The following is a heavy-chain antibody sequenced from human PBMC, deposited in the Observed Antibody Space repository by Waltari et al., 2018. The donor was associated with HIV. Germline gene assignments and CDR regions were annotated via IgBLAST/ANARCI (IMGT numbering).Heavy chain of an antibody. Sequence: QVQLQQWGAGPLKPSATLSLTCAVHGGSFRGYYWSWIRQPPGKGLEWLGEINHSGSTNYNPSLKSRVTISVDTSKNQFSLKLSSVTAADTAVYYCARGHWFDPWGQGTLVTVSS. V-gene: IGHV4-34*01. J-gene: IGHJ5*02. CDR3: ARGHWFDP. CDR2: INHSGST. CDR1: GGSFRGYY.